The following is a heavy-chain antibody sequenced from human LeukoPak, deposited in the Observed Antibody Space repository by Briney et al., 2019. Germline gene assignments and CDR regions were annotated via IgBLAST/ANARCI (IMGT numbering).Heavy chain of an antibody. CDR1: DGSISSSSYY. J-gene: IGHJ6*03. CDR3: AREINGIAAAGYYYYMDV. V-gene: IGHV4-39*07. Sequence: SETLSLTCTVSDGSISSSSYYWGWIRQPPGKGLEWIGSIYYSGSTYYNPSLKSRVTISVDTSKSQFSLKLSSVTAADTAVYYCAREINGIAAAGYYYYMDVWGKGTTVTVSS. D-gene: IGHD6-13*01. CDR2: IYYSGST.